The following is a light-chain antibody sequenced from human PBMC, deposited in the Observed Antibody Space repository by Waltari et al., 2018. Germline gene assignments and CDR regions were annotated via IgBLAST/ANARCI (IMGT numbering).Light chain of an antibody. V-gene: IGKV3-20*01. Sequence: DIVLTQSPGTLCLSPGERATLSCRASQSVRRAFAWYQQRPGQAPRLLIYDASNRATGIPDRFSGSGSGTDFSLTISRLEPEDFAVYYCQHYVRLPVAFGQGTKVEIK. J-gene: IGKJ1*01. CDR2: DAS. CDR1: QSVRRA. CDR3: QHYVRLPVA.